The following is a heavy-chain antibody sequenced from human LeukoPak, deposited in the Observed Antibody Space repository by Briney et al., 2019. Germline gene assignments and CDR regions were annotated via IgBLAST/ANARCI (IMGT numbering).Heavy chain of an antibody. D-gene: IGHD3-3*01. Sequence: SETLSLTCAVYGGSFSGYYWSWIRQPPGRGLEWIGQINHSGSTNYNPSLKSRVTISEDTSKNQFSLKLTSVTAADTAVYYCARCAYYDFWSGYYTGHNDYWGQGTLVTVSS. J-gene: IGHJ4*02. CDR3: ARCAYYDFWSGYYTGHNDY. V-gene: IGHV4-34*01. CDR2: INHSGST. CDR1: GGSFSGYY.